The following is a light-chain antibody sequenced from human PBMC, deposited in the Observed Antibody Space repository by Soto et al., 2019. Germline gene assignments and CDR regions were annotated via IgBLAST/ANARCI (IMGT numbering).Light chain of an antibody. CDR2: NND. J-gene: IGLJ3*02. Sequence: QSVLTQSPSASGTPWQTVTIFCSGGTSPFGFYSIEWYQQVPGAAPRLLMYNNDQRASGVPDRFSGSNSGTSASLASSALPSEDEAVYYCASWHDSLNAWVIGGGTKLTVL. CDR1: TSPFGFYS. CDR3: ASWHDSLNAWV. V-gene: IGLV1-44*01.